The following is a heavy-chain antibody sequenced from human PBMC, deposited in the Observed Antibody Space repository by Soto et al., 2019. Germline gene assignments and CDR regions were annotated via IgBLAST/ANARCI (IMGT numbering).Heavy chain of an antibody. V-gene: IGHV4-34*01. D-gene: IGHD6-13*01. Sequence: SETLSLTCAVYGGSFSGYYWSWIRQPPGKGLEWIGEINHSGSTNYNPSLKSRVTISADTSKNQFSLKLSSVTAADTAVYYCARLAAAGNNWFDPWGQGTLVTVSS. CDR1: GGSFSGYY. CDR3: ARLAAAGNNWFDP. J-gene: IGHJ5*02. CDR2: INHSGST.